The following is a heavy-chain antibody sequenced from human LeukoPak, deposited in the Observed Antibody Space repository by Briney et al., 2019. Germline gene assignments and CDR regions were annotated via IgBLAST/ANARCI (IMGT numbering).Heavy chain of an antibody. J-gene: IGHJ4*02. V-gene: IGHV3-23*01. CDR1: RFTFSTYG. Sequence: GSLRPSCAASRFTFSTYGMSWVRQAPGKGLEWVSSITGGGGSTYYADSVKGRFTISRDNSKNTLYLQMNSLRAEDTAVYYCAKSSYYDSSGYYREYYFDYWGQGTLVTVSS. CDR2: ITGGGGST. D-gene: IGHD3-22*01. CDR3: AKSSYYDSSGYYREYYFDY.